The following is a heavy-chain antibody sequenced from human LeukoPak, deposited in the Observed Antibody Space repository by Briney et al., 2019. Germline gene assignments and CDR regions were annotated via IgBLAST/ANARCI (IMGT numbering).Heavy chain of an antibody. J-gene: IGHJ5*02. D-gene: IGHD6-19*01. CDR1: GFTVSSIH. V-gene: IGHV3-23*01. CDR3: AKDSGYSSGWPS. Sequence: GGSLRLSCAASGFTVSSIHMVWVRQAPGKGLEWVSAISGSGGTTYYADSVKGRFTISRDNSKNTLYLQMNSLRAEDTAVYYCAKDSGYSSGWPSWGQGTLVTVSS. CDR2: ISGSGGTT.